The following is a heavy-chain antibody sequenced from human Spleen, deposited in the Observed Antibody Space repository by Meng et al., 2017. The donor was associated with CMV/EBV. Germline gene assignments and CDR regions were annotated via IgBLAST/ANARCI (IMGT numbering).Heavy chain of an antibody. V-gene: IGHV4-34*01. D-gene: IGHD6-19*01. CDR1: GGSLSGYH. Sequence: SETLSLTCAVNGGSLSGYHWSWIRQSPGMGLEWIGEISHAGSTKYNPSLKSRVTISVDTSQNQFSLKVKSVTAADTAVYYCARQFSSGWYAEYWGPGTLVTVS. CDR3: ARQFSSGWYAEY. J-gene: IGHJ4*02. CDR2: ISHAGST.